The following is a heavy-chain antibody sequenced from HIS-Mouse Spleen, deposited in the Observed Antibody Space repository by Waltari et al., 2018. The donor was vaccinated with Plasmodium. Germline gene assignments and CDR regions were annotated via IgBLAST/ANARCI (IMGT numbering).Heavy chain of an antibody. CDR2: TYYSGST. CDR3: ARSIAATVTFYFDY. D-gene: IGHD6-13*01. Sequence: QVQLQESGPGLVKPSQTLSLTCTVSGGSISSGGYYWSWLRQHPGKGLEWMWYTYYSGSTYYNPALKSRVTTPVDTSKNQFSLKLSSVTAADTAVYYCARSIAATVTFYFDYWGQGTLVTVSS. CDR1: GGSISSGGYY. V-gene: IGHV4-31*03. J-gene: IGHJ4*02.